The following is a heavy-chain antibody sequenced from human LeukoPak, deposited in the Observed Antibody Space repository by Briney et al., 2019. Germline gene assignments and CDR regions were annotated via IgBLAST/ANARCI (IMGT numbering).Heavy chain of an antibody. V-gene: IGHV3-7*01. J-gene: IGHJ4*02. CDR3: ATGTYSSGWYWNY. D-gene: IGHD6-19*01. CDR2: IKQDGSEK. Sequence: GGSLRLSCAASGFTFSSYWMSWVRQAPGKGLEWVANIKQDGSEKYYVDSVKGRFTISRDNAKNSLYLQMNSLRAEDTAVYYCATGTYSSGWYWNYWGQGTLVTVSS. CDR1: GFTFSSYW.